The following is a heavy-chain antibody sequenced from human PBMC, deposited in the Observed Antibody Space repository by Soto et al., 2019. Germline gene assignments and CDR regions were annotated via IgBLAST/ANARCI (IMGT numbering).Heavy chain of an antibody. J-gene: IGHJ5*02. CDR2: MNPNSGNT. D-gene: IGHD3-10*01. Sequence: ASVKVSCKASGYTFTSYDINWVRQATGQGLKWMGWMNPNSGNTGYAQKFQGRVTMTRNTSISTAYMELSSLRSEDTAVYYCARWDGRIITMARFDPWGQGTLVTSPQ. V-gene: IGHV1-8*01. CDR1: GYTFTSYD. CDR3: ARWDGRIITMARFDP.